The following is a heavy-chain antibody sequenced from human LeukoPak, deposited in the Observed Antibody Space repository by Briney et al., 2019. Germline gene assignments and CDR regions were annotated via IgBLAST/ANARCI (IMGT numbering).Heavy chain of an antibody. J-gene: IGHJ5*02. CDR2: INSDGSST. CDR3: AREEGQLANWFDP. V-gene: IGHV3-74*01. D-gene: IGHD6-6*01. CDR1: GFTFSSYW. Sequence: GALRLSCAASGFTFSSYWMHWVRQAPGKGLVWVSRINSDGSSTSYADSVKGRFTISRDNAKNTLYLQMNSLRAEDTAVYYCAREEGQLANWFDPWGQGTLVTVSS.